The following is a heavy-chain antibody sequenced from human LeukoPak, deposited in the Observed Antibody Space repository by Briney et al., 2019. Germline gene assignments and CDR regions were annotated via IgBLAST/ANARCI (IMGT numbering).Heavy chain of an antibody. V-gene: IGHV3-66*01. J-gene: IGHJ4*02. CDR1: VFTVSSNY. CDR3: ARFGWLQSFDY. CDR2: IYSGGST. Sequence: GGSLRLSCAASVFTVSSNYMSWVRQAPGKGLEWVSVIYSGGSTYYADSVKGRFTISRDNSKNTLYLQMNSLRAEDTAVYYCARFGWLQSFDYWGQGTLVTVSS. D-gene: IGHD5-24*01.